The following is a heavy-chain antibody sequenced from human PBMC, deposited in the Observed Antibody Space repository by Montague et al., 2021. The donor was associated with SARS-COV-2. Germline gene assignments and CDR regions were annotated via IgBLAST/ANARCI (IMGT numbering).Heavy chain of an antibody. CDR3: AKDFGSSLTEQFDY. J-gene: IGHJ4*02. CDR1: GFTFSSYG. CDR2: IWYDGSNK. D-gene: IGHD2-2*01. Sequence: SLRLSCAASGFTFSSYGMHWVRQAPGKGLEWVAVIWYDGSNKYYADSVEDRFTISRDNSKNTLYLQMNSLRAEDTAVYYCAKDFGSSLTEQFDYWGQGTLVTVSS. V-gene: IGHV3-33*06.